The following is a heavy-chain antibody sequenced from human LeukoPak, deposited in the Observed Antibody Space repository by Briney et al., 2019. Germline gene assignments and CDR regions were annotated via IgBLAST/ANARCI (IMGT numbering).Heavy chain of an antibody. CDR1: PDSTTSNF. Sequence: SETLSLICTVSPDSTTSNFWSWVRPPPGKGLEWIGEIHRSGSTNYNPSLQSRVTISIDRSKNQIALELSAVTAADTAVYYCAREIVGGFNPGAYWGQGTLVTVSS. CDR3: AREIVGGFNPGAY. CDR2: IHRSGST. V-gene: IGHV4-4*02. D-gene: IGHD1-14*01. J-gene: IGHJ4*02.